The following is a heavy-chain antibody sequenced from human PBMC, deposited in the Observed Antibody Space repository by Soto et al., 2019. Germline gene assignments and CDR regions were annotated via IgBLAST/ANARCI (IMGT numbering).Heavy chain of an antibody. CDR1: GGSVSSGSSY. CDR3: ATHRYSSGWYYFDY. Sequence: KPSETLSLTCTVSGGSVSSGSSYWSWIRQPPGKGLEWIGYVYDSGSTTYSPSLKSRVTISVDTSKHQFSLKLSSVTAADTAVYYCATHRYSSGWYYFDYWGQGTLVTVSS. D-gene: IGHD6-19*01. J-gene: IGHJ4*02. CDR2: VYDSGST. V-gene: IGHV4-61*01.